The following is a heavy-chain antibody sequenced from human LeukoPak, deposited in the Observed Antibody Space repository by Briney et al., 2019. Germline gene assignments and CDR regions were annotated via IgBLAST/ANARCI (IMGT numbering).Heavy chain of an antibody. D-gene: IGHD2-2*01. CDR3: ARQGCTTSCPSDF. V-gene: IGHV5-51*01. J-gene: IGHJ4*02. CDR2: IYPGDSDT. CDR1: GYSFTSYW. Sequence: GESLKISCKGSGYSFTSYWIGWVRQMPGKGLEWMGIIYPGDSDTRYSPSFQGQVTISADKSITTAYLQWSSLKASDTAMYYCARQGCTTSCPSDFWGQGTLVSVSS.